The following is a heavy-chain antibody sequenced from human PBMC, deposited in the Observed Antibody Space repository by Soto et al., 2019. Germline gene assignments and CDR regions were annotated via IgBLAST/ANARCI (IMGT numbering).Heavy chain of an antibody. J-gene: IGHJ5*02. CDR1: GLNFSSYQ. D-gene: IGHD1-1*01. Sequence: GGSLRLSWAPAGLNFSSYQMSWVRPDPGKGLGWVSYISSSGSTIYYADSVKGRFTISRDNAKNGLYLQMNSLRAEDTAVYYCARAGTWKAFSQAWFDAWGQGPRVTVSS. CDR3: ARAGTWKAFSQAWFDA. CDR2: ISSSGSTI. V-gene: IGHV3-48*03.